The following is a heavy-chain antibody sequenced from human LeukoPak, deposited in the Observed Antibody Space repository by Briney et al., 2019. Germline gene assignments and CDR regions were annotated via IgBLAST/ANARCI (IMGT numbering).Heavy chain of an antibody. V-gene: IGHV3-9*01. CDR1: GFSFDGYA. Sequence: PGGSLRLSCAASGFSFDGYAMHWVRQAPGKGLEWVSGIGWNGGGIVYADSVKGRFTISRDNAKNALYLQMNSLGAEDTALYYCVKLTAAGFVDYWGQGTLVTVSS. D-gene: IGHD6-13*01. CDR3: VKLTAAGFVDY. J-gene: IGHJ4*02. CDR2: IGWNGGGI.